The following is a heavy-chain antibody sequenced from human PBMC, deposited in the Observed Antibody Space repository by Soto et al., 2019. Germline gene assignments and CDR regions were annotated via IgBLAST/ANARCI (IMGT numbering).Heavy chain of an antibody. CDR3: ARDGGGYGEPDY. D-gene: IGHD4-17*01. J-gene: IGHJ4*02. Sequence: QVQLVESGGGVVQPGRSLRLSCAASGFTFGSYAMHWVRQAPGKGLEWVAVISYDGSNKYYADSVKGRFTISRDNSKNTLYLQMNSLRAEDTAVYYCARDGGGYGEPDYWGQGTLVTVSS. CDR1: GFTFGSYA. V-gene: IGHV3-30-3*01. CDR2: ISYDGSNK.